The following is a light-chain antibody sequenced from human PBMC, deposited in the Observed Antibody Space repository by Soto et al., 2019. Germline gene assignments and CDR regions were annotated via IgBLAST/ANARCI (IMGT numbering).Light chain of an antibody. Sequence: EMVMTQSPVTLSVSPGERGTLSCRASQSVSSNLAWYQQKPGQAPRLLIYGASTRATGIPARFSGSGSGTEFTLTISSLQSEDFAAYYCQQYNNWPPGTFGRGTRLEIK. CDR2: GAS. CDR1: QSVSSN. V-gene: IGKV3-15*01. CDR3: QQYNNWPPGT. J-gene: IGKJ5*01.